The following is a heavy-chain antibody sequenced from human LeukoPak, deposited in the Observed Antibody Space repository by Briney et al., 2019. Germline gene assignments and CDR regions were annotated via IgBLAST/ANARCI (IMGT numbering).Heavy chain of an antibody. D-gene: IGHD5-18*01. CDR3: ARDQPIGYNYGYPFDN. CDR1: GFTFSDYY. V-gene: IGHV3-11*04. Sequence: GPSLRLSCAASGFTFSDYYMSWIRQAPGKGLEWVSYISSSGSTIYYADSVKGRFTISRDNAKNSLYLQMNNLRVEDTAVYYCARDQPIGYNYGYPFDNWGQGTLVTVSS. J-gene: IGHJ4*02. CDR2: ISSSGSTI.